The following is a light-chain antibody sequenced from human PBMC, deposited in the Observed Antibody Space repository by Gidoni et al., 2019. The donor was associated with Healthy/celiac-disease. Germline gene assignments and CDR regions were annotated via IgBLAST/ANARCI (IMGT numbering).Light chain of an antibody. J-gene: IGKJ3*01. V-gene: IGKV1-39*01. CDR1: QNISTY. CDR3: QQSYSTPRIT. Sequence: DIQMTQSPSSLSAAVGDRVTSTCRASQNISTYLNWYQQKPGKAPKLLIYAASSLQSGVPSRFSGSGSGTDFTLTVSSLQPEDFATYYCQQSYSTPRITFGPGTKVEIK. CDR2: AAS.